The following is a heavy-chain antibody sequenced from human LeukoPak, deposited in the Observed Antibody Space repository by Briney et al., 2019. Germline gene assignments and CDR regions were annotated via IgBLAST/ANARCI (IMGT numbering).Heavy chain of an antibody. J-gene: IGHJ4*02. CDR1: GFTVSSNY. CDR2: IYSGGST. Sequence: PGGSLRLSCAASGFTVSSNYMSWVRQAPGKGLEWVSVIYSGGSTYYADSVKGRFTISRDNSKNTLYLQMNSLRAEDTAVYYCARLPGPDSRDFFDHWGQGTLVTVSS. D-gene: IGHD5-24*01. V-gene: IGHV3-66*04. CDR3: ARLPGPDSRDFFDH.